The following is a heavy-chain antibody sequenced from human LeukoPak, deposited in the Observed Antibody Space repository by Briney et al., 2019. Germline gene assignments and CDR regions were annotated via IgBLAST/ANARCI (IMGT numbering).Heavy chain of an antibody. V-gene: IGHV3-23*01. CDR1: GFTFSSYA. D-gene: IGHD5-12*01. Sequence: GGSLRLSCAASGFTFSSYAMSWVRQAPGKGLEWVSAISGSGGSTYYADSVKGRFTISRDNSKNTLYLQMNSLRAEDTVVYYCAKKRSGQYSGYDMWYYYGMDVWGQGTTVTVSS. CDR2: ISGSGGST. CDR3: AKKRSGQYSGYDMWYYYGMDV. J-gene: IGHJ6*02.